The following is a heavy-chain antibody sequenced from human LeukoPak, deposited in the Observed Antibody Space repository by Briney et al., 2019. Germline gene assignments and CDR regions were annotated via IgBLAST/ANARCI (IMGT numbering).Heavy chain of an antibody. CDR3: AKGRWFGELLSFDY. CDR2: IWNDGSKK. V-gene: IGHV3-33*06. Sequence: PGRSLRLSCAASGFTFSSYGMHWVRQAPGKGLERVAVIWNDGSKKYYADSVKGRFTISRDNSKNTLYLQMNSLRAEDTAVYYCAKGRWFGELLSFDYWGQGTLVTVSS. D-gene: IGHD3-10*01. CDR1: GFTFSSYG. J-gene: IGHJ4*02.